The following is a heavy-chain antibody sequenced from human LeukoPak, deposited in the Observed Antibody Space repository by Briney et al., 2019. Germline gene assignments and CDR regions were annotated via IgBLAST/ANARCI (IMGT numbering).Heavy chain of an antibody. V-gene: IGHV4-34*01. Sequence: PSETLSLTCAVYGGSFGGYYWTWIRQPPGKGREWIGRINHGGINSYNPSLQSRVTMSVHASKNHFSLNLTSVTAADTAMYYCARGGYFAWFPFAYWGQGSLVTVSS. CDR3: ARGGYFAWFPFAY. CDR2: INHGGIN. CDR1: GGSFGGYY. J-gene: IGHJ4*01. D-gene: IGHD3-9*01.